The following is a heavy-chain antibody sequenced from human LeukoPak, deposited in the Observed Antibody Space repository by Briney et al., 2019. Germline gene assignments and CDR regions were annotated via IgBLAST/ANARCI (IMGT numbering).Heavy chain of an antibody. D-gene: IGHD5-12*01. V-gene: IGHV3-64D*06. Sequence: GGSLGLSCSASGFTFSSYAMHWVRQAPGKGLEYVSAISSNGGSTYYADSVKGRFTISRDNSKNTLYLQMSSLRAEDTAVYYCVKARLRSMANGGFDPWGQGTLVTVSS. J-gene: IGHJ5*02. CDR1: GFTFSSYA. CDR2: ISSNGGST. CDR3: VKARLRSMANGGFDP.